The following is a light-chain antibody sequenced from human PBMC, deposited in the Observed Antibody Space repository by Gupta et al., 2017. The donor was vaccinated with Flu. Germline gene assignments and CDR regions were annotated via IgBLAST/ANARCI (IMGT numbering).Light chain of an antibody. CDR2: GDD. Sequence: QSVLTQPPSASGTPGQRVTISCSGITPTIGNNPVSWFQQLPGTAPRLLIYGDDQRPWGVPDRFSGSKSGTSASLAISGLKSEDEADYYCASWDNSLNGFYIFGTGTKVTV. CDR3: ASWDNSLNGFYI. V-gene: IGLV1-44*01. J-gene: IGLJ1*01. CDR1: TPTIGNNP.